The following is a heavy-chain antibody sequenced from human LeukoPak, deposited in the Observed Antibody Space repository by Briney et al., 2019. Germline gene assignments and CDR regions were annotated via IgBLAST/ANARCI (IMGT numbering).Heavy chain of an antibody. J-gene: IGHJ4*02. Sequence: ASVKVSCKASEYTFTDYYMHWVRQAPGQGPEWMGWINPNSGGTNYAQKFQGRVTMTRDTSISTAYMELSRLRPDDTAVYYCARDGIYCSGSSCYPVEIDYWGQGTLVSVSS. CDR2: INPNSGGT. D-gene: IGHD2-15*01. V-gene: IGHV1-2*02. CDR3: ARDGIYCSGSSCYPVEIDY. CDR1: EYTFTDYY.